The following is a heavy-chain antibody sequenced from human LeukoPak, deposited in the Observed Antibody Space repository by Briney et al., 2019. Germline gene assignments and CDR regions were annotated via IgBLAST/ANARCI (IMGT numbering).Heavy chain of an antibody. D-gene: IGHD3-10*01. CDR3: AKDNFRGVSYYFDY. V-gene: IGHV3-30*18. CDR2: ISYDGSNK. Sequence: GGSLRLSCAASGFTFSSYGMHWVRQAPGKGLEWVAVISYDGSNKYYADSVKGRFTISRDNSKNTLYLQMNSLRAEDTAVYYCAKDNFRGVSYYFDYWGQGTLVTVSS. J-gene: IGHJ4*02. CDR1: GFTFSSYG.